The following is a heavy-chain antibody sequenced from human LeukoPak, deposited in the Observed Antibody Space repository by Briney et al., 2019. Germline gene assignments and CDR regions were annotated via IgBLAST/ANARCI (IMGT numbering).Heavy chain of an antibody. Sequence: PSETLSLTCTVSVGSISSHYLTWIRQSPVKGLEWIGDLSNSGSTSYNPSLKSRVTISIDTSKNQFSLKLRSVTAADTAVYYCGRDALVGYFSYYYMDVWGKGTTVTVSS. V-gene: IGHV4-59*11. CDR2: LSNSGST. CDR1: VGSISSHY. J-gene: IGHJ6*03. CDR3: GRDALVGYFSYYYMDV. D-gene: IGHD2-15*01.